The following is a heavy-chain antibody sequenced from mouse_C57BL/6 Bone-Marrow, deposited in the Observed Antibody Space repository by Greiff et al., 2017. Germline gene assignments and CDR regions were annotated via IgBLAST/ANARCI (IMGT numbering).Heavy chain of an antibody. Sequence: EVQLQQSGAELVKPGASVKLSCTASGFNIKDYYMHWVKQRTEQGLEWIGRIDPEDGETKYAPKFPGKATITAGTSSNPAYLQRSSLPSEDTAVYYGARKGGITTVVADFDYWGQGTTLTVSS. J-gene: IGHJ2*01. CDR3: ARKGGITTVVADFDY. CDR1: GFNIKDYY. V-gene: IGHV14-2*01. CDR2: IDPEDGET. D-gene: IGHD1-1*01.